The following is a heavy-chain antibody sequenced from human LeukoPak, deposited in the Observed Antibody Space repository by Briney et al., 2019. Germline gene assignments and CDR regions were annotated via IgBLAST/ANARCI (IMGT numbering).Heavy chain of an antibody. D-gene: IGHD3-22*01. Sequence: SETLSLTCTVSGGSISSSSYYWGWIRQPPGKGLEWIGDIYYSGSTYYNPALKSRVSMSIDTSKNQFSLELRSVAAADTALYYCARRRYYDSTGYLEWGQGTLVTVTS. CDR1: GGSISSSSYY. CDR2: IYYSGST. V-gene: IGHV4-39*01. CDR3: ARRRYYDSTGYLE. J-gene: IGHJ1*01.